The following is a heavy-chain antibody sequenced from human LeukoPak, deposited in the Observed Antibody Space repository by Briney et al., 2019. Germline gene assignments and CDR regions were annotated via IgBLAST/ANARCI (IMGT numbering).Heavy chain of an antibody. J-gene: IGHJ4*02. D-gene: IGHD2-21*02. CDR2: INHSGST. CDR1: GGSFSGYY. CDR3: ARLVVVTAIGFDY. V-gene: IGHV4-34*01. Sequence: SETLSLTCAVYGGSFSGYYWGWIRQPPGKGLEWIGEINHSGSTNYNPSLKSRVTISVDTSKNQFSLKLSSVTAADTAVYYCARLVVVTAIGFDYWGQGTLVTVSS.